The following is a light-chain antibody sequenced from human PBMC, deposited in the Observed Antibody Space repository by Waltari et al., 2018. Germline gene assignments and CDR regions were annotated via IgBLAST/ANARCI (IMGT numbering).Light chain of an antibody. CDR2: GAS. J-gene: IGKJ1*01. CDR1: QSVTSR. Sequence: EIVMTQSPATLSVSPGERVTLSCRASQSVTSRLDWYQHKPGQAPRLLIFGASTRATGVPARFSGSGSGTEFTLTISSLQSEDFAVYYCQQYDDWPPWTFGQGTNVEVK. CDR3: QQYDDWPPWT. V-gene: IGKV3-15*01.